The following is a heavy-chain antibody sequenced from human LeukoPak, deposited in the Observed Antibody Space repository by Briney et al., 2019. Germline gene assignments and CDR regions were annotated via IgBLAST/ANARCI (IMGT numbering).Heavy chain of an antibody. CDR1: GFTFSGYS. CDR2: ITGSSSTI. CDR3: ARDRRIAARRFDY. V-gene: IGHV3-48*01. Sequence: GGSLKLSCAASGFTFSGYSMNSVRQAPGKGLEWISYITGSSSTIYYADSLKGRLTISRDNAKNSLYLQMNSLRAEDTAVYYCARDRRIAARRFDYWGQGTLVTVSS. J-gene: IGHJ4*02. D-gene: IGHD6-6*01.